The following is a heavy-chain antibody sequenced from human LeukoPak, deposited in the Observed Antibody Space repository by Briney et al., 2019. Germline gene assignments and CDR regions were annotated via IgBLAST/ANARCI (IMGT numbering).Heavy chain of an antibody. Sequence: PGGSLRLSCAASGFTFSNYWMHWVRQAPGKGLVCVSRINSDGTITNYADSVKGRFTISRDNAKNTLYLQMNSLRAEDTAVYYCAKDSDYYYGSGNHLDYWGQGTLVTVSS. CDR2: INSDGTIT. V-gene: IGHV3-74*01. CDR3: AKDSDYYYGSGNHLDY. D-gene: IGHD3-10*01. J-gene: IGHJ4*02. CDR1: GFTFSNYW.